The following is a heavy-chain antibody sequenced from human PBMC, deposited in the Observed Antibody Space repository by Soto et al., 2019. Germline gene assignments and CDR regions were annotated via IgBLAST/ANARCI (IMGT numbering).Heavy chain of an antibody. Sequence: ASVKVSCKASGYTFTSYDINCVRQATGQGLEWMGWMNPNSGNTGYAQKFQGRVTMTSNTSISIAYMELSSLRSEDTAVNYCARGLRRIAAAGLPGYWGQGTLVTVSS. CDR2: MNPNSGNT. D-gene: IGHD6-13*01. CDR3: ARGLRRIAAAGLPGY. J-gene: IGHJ4*02. V-gene: IGHV1-8*01. CDR1: GYTFTSYD.